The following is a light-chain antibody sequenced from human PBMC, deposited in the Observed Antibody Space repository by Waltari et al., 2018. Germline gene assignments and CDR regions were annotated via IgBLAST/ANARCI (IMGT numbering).Light chain of an antibody. V-gene: IGLV1-40*01. Sequence: QSVLTQPPSVSGAPGQRVTISCTGSSSNIGAGYDVPWYQHLPGTAPKLLIYGNSNRPSGVPDRFSGSKSGTSASLAITGLQAEDEADYYCQSYDSSLSGLFGGGTKLTVL. CDR2: GNS. J-gene: IGLJ2*01. CDR3: QSYDSSLSGL. CDR1: SSNIGAGYD.